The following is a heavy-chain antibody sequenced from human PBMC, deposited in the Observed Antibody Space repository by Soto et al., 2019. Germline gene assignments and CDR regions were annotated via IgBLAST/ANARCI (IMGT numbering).Heavy chain of an antibody. CDR2: IIPIFGTA. CDR1: GGTFSSYA. V-gene: IGHV1-69*13. Sequence: SVKVSCKASGGTFSSYAISWVRQAPGQGLEWMGGIIPIFGTANYAQKFQGRVTITADESTSTAYMELSGLRSEDTAVYYYARDRDIVVVVAGSSDAFDIWGQGTMVTV. CDR3: ARDRDIVVVVAGSSDAFDI. J-gene: IGHJ3*02. D-gene: IGHD2-15*01.